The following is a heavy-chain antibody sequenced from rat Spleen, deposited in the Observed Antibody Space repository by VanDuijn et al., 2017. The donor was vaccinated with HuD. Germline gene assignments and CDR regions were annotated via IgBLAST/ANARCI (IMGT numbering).Heavy chain of an antibody. CDR2: VSNDGVNT. CDR3: ARQITTRDYFDS. D-gene: IGHD1-10*01. Sequence: EVQLVESGGGLVQPGRSLKLSCAASGFTFSNYYMAWVRQAPGKGLEWVSSVSNDGVNTYYPDSVKGRFTISRDNAKNTLYLQMDSLRSEDTATYYGARQITTRDYFDSWGQGVMVTVSS. CDR1: GFTFSNYY. J-gene: IGHJ2*01. V-gene: IGHV5-25*01.